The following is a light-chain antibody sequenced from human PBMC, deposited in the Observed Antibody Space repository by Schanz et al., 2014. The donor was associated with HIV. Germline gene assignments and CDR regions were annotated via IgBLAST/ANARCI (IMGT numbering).Light chain of an antibody. V-gene: IGKV3-11*01. J-gene: IGKJ4*01. Sequence: ETVMTQSPATLSLSLGERATLSCRASQSLSSYLAWYQQKPGQAPRLLIYGVSIRAAGSPDRFSGSGSGTDFTLTISRLEPEDFAVYYCQQRSDWPALTFGGGTKVEIK. CDR2: GVS. CDR3: QQRSDWPALT. CDR1: QSLSSY.